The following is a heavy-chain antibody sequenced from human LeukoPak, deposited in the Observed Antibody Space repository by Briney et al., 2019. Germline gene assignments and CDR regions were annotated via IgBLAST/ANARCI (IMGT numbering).Heavy chain of an antibody. CDR1: GGTFSSYA. CDR3: ARDGSEYQLDNWFDP. V-gene: IGHV1-69*04. J-gene: IGHJ5*02. CDR2: IIPILGIA. D-gene: IGHD2-2*01. Sequence: GASVKVSCKASGGTFSSYAISWVRQAPGQGLGWMGRIIPILGIANYAQKFQGRVTITADKSTSTAYMELSSLRSEDTAVYYCARDGSEYQLDNWFDPWGQGTLVTVSS.